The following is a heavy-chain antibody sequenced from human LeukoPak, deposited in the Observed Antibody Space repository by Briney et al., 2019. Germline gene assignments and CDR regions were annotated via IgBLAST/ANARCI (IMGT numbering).Heavy chain of an antibody. CDR1: GFTFSSYA. V-gene: IGHV3-23*01. Sequence: PGGSLRLSCAASGFTFSSYAMSWVRQAPGKGLEWVSAISGSGGSTYYADSVKGRFTISRDNSKNTLYLRMNSLRAEDTAVYYCAKGGWLQLLSHFDYWGQGTLVTVSS. D-gene: IGHD5-24*01. CDR3: AKGGWLQLLSHFDY. CDR2: ISGSGGST. J-gene: IGHJ4*02.